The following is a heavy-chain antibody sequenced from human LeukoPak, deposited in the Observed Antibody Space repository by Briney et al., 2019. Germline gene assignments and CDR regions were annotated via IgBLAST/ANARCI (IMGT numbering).Heavy chain of an antibody. CDR1: GFTFSSYA. Sequence: PGGSLRLSCAASGFTFSSYAMHWVRQVPGKGLEYVSAISSSGGSTYYANSVKGRFTISRDNSKNTLYLQMGSLRTEDMAIYYCAKSHKHDNSGYLDYWGQGTPVTVSP. D-gene: IGHD3-22*01. V-gene: IGHV3-64*01. J-gene: IGHJ4*02. CDR2: ISSSGGST. CDR3: AKSHKHDNSGYLDY.